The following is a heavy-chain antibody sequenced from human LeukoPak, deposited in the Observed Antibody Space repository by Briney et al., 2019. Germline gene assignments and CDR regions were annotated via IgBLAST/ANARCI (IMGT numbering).Heavy chain of an antibody. CDR1: GYTFTSYG. CDR3: ARTAWGIVLMVYAHYGMDV. V-gene: IGHV1-18*01. D-gene: IGHD2-8*01. CDR2: ISAYNGNT. J-gene: IGHJ6*02. Sequence: GASVKVSCKASGYTFTSYGISWVRQAPGQGLEWMGWISAYNGNTNYAQKLQGRVTMTTDTSTSTAYMELRSLRSDDTAVYYCARTAWGIVLMVYAHYGMDVWGQGTTVTVSS.